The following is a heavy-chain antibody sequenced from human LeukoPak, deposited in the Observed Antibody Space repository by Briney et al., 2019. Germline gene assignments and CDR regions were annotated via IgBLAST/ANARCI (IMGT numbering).Heavy chain of an antibody. Sequence: GGSLRLSCAASGFTFSSYSMNWVRQAPGKGLEWVSSISSSSSYIYYADSVKGRFTISRDNAKNSLYLQMNSLRAEDTALYYCAKDKYSNYEGPTFDYWGQGTLVTVSS. J-gene: IGHJ4*02. D-gene: IGHD4-11*01. CDR3: AKDKYSNYEGPTFDY. CDR1: GFTFSSYS. CDR2: ISSSSSYI. V-gene: IGHV3-21*04.